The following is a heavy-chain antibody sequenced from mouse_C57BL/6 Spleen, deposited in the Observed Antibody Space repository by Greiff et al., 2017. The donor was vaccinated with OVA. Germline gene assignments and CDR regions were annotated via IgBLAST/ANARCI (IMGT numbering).Heavy chain of an antibody. V-gene: IGHV1-82*01. J-gene: IGHJ4*01. CDR3: ARNYYDCGGDY. CDR2: IYPGDGDT. CDR1: GYAFSSSW. Sequence: QVQLQQSGPELVKPGASVKISCKASGYAFSSSWMNWVKQRPGKGLEWIGRIYPGDGDTNYNGKFKGKATLTADKSSSTAYMQLSSLTSEDSAVDFCARNYYDCGGDYWGQGTSVTVSS. D-gene: IGHD2-4*01.